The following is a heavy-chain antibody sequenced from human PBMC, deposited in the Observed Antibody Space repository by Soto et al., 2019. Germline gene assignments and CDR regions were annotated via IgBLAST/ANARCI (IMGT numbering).Heavy chain of an antibody. Sequence: SETLSLTCVVSGGSLSDYFWSWVRQPPGMALEWIGEINHIGSINYNPSLKSRVTMSVDTSKSQFSLQLSSVTAADTSVYYCARIEVRSACYLYYLDYWGQGTLDTVSS. CDR2: INHIGSI. D-gene: IGHD6-19*01. CDR1: GGSLSDYF. V-gene: IGHV4-34*01. J-gene: IGHJ4*02. CDR3: ARIEVRSACYLYYLDY.